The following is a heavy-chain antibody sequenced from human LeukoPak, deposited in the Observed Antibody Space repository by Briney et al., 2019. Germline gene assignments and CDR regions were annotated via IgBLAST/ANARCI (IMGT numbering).Heavy chain of an antibody. D-gene: IGHD2-2*02. J-gene: IGHJ6*03. CDR1: GFTFSNAW. Sequence: GGSLRLSCAASGFTFSNAWMSWVRQAPGKGLEWVGRVKRKTDGVTTDYAAPVKGRFTISRDDSENTLYLQMNSLKTEDTAVYYCTTGDCRSTSCYTDYYYYYMDVWGKGTTVTVSS. CDR2: VKRKTDGVTT. CDR3: TTGDCRSTSCYTDYYYYYMDV. V-gene: IGHV3-15*01.